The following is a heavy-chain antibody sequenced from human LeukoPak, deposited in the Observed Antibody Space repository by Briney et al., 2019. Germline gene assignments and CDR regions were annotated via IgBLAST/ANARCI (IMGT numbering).Heavy chain of an antibody. CDR2: IYSGGST. D-gene: IGHD3-10*01. V-gene: IGHV3-66*01. J-gene: IGHJ3*02. Sequence: GGSLRLSCAASGFTVSSNYMSWVRQTPGKGLEWVSVIYSGGSTYYADSVKGRFTISRDNSKNTLYLQMNSLRAEDTAVYYCASPEVVGRSGMEAFDIWGQGTMVTVSS. CDR3: ASPEVVGRSGMEAFDI. CDR1: GFTVSSNY.